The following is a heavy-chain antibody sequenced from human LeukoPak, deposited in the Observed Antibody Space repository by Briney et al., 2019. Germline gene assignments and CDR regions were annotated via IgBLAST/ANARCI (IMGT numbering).Heavy chain of an antibody. V-gene: IGHV3-7*01. J-gene: IGHJ6*03. Sequence: GGSLRLSCAASGFTFGSYWMSWVRQAPGKGLEWVANIKQDGSEKYYVDSVKGRFTISRDNAKKSLYLQMNSLRAEDTAVYYCARENEGMVRGAGGYYYYYMDVWGKGTTVTISS. D-gene: IGHD3-10*01. CDR1: GFTFGSYW. CDR2: IKQDGSEK. CDR3: ARENEGMVRGAGGYYYYYMDV.